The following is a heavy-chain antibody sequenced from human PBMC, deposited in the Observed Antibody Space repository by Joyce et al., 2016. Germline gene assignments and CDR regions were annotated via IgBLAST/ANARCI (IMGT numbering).Heavy chain of an antibody. D-gene: IGHD4-11*01. V-gene: IGHV1-69*02. CDR3: AGTFNYPHHDGMDV. J-gene: IGHJ6*02. CDR2: IITMLNMT. CDR1: GGSFNKYT. Sequence: QVHLVQSGAEVKKSGSSVRVSCKASGGSFNKYTVSWVRQAPGQGLAWMGRIITMLNMTNYAQEFQGRFTITADTSTTTAYMQLTGLRFDDTAVYFCAGTFNYPHHDGMDVWGQGTTVTVSS.